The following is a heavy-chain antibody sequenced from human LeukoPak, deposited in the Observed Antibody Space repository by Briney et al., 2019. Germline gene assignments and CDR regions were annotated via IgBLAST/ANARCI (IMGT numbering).Heavy chain of an antibody. CDR2: ISYDGSNK. Sequence: GGSLRLSCAASGFTFSSYGMHWVRQAPGKGLEWVAVISYDGSNKYYADSVKGRFTISRDNSKNTLYLQMNSLRAEDTAVYYCARVRGCSGGSCYAPMIWYFNYWGQGTLVTVSS. V-gene: IGHV3-30*03. CDR3: ARVRGCSGGSCYAPMIWYFNY. J-gene: IGHJ4*02. D-gene: IGHD2-15*01. CDR1: GFTFSSYG.